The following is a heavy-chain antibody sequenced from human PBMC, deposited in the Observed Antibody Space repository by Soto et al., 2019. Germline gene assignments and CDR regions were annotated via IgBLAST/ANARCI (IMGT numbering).Heavy chain of an antibody. V-gene: IGHV1-2*02. J-gene: IGHJ4*02. Sequence: QVQLVQSGADVKNLGPSVKSSCKPLGNILIVFFFYWVRRAPGQGFEWMGWINSHSGDTKYAEKFHGRITMTLDTSISTVYMDLSRLTSDDTAVYYCARHYDPPHWGQGTLVTVSS. CDR2: INSHSGDT. D-gene: IGHD3-22*01. CDR1: GNILIVFF. CDR3: ARHYDPPH.